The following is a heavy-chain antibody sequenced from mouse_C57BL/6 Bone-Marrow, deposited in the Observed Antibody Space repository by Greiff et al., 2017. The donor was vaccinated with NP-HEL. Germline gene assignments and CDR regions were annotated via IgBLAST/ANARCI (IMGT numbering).Heavy chain of an antibody. D-gene: IGHD1-1*01. Sequence: QVQLQQPGAELVKPGASVKMSCKASGYTFTSYWITWVKQRPGQGLEWIGYIYPGSGSTYYTEKFKSKVTLTVDTSSSTAYMQLSSLTSEDYTVNYYARGYGARFAYWGNGPLVTVST. CDR1: GYTFTSYW. CDR2: IYPGSGST. CDR3: ARGYGARFAY. J-gene: IGHJ3*01. V-gene: IGHV1-55*01.